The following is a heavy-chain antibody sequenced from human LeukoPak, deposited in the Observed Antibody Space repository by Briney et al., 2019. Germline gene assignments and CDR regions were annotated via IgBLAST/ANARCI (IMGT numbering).Heavy chain of an antibody. V-gene: IGHV4-34*01. CDR3: AINTAMGSKGEFDY. CDR2: INHSGST. D-gene: IGHD5-18*01. Sequence: SETLSLTRAVYGGSFSGYYWSWIRQPPGKGLEWIGEINHSGSTNYNPSLKSRVTISVDTSKNQFSLKLSSVTAADTAVYYCAINTAMGSKGEFDYWGQGTLVTVSS. J-gene: IGHJ4*02. CDR1: GGSFSGYY.